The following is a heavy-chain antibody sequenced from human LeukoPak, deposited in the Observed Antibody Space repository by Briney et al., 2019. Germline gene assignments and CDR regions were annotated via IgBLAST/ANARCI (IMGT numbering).Heavy chain of an antibody. Sequence: ASVKVSCKASGGTFSSYAISWVRQAPGQGLEWMGWMNPNSGNTGYAQKFQGRVTMTRNTSISTAYMELSSLRSEDTAVYYCARVGGVDYWGQGTLVTVSS. J-gene: IGHJ4*02. CDR1: GGTFSSYA. D-gene: IGHD2-8*01. CDR2: MNPNSGNT. V-gene: IGHV1-8*02. CDR3: ARVGGVDY.